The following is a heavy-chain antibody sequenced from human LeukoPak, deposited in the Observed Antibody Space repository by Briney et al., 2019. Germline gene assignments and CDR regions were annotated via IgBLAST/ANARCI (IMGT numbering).Heavy chain of an antibody. V-gene: IGHV1-46*01. J-gene: IGHJ4*02. D-gene: IGHD3-10*01. CDR2: ISPSGGST. CDR1: GYTFTSNY. Sequence: ASVKVSCKAFGYTFTSNYMHWVRQAPGQGPEWMGVISPSGGSTTYAQKFQGRVTMTEDTSTDTAYMELSSLRSEDTAVYYCATALLWFGELLPRFDYWGQGTLVTVSS. CDR3: ATALLWFGELLPRFDY.